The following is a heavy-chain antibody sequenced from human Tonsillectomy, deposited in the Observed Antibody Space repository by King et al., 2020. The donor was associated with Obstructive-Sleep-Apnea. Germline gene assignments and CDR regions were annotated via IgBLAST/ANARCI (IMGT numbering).Heavy chain of an antibody. J-gene: IGHJ4*02. CDR3: VTDDDGAY. V-gene: IGHV3-15*01. D-gene: IGHD3-16*01. CDR2: IKTKIEGGTS. Sequence: VQLVESGGGLVKPGGSLRLSCAASGFSFSYIWMTWVRQAPGKGLEWVGQIKTKIEGGTSEYAATVKGRFSITRDDSKNTLYLQMNSLKSEDTAFYYCVTDDDGAYWGQGTLVTVSS. CDR1: GFSFSYIW.